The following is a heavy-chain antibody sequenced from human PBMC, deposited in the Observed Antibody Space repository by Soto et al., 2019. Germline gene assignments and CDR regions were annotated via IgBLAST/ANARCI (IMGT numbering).Heavy chain of an antibody. CDR3: AREVYGDYASDYYYYGMDV. D-gene: IGHD4-17*01. CDR2: IRAYNGNT. Sequence: ASVTVSCKASGYTFTSYGISWVRQAPGQGLEWMGWIRAYNGNTNYAQKFQGRVTMTTDTSTSTAYMELRSLRSDDTAVYYCAREVYGDYASDYYYYGMDVWGQGTTVTVSS. V-gene: IGHV1-18*01. J-gene: IGHJ6*02. CDR1: GYTFTSYG.